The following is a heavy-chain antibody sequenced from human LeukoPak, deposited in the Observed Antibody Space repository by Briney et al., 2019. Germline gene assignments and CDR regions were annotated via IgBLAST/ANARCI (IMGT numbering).Heavy chain of an antibody. V-gene: IGHV1-8*01. J-gene: IGHJ4*02. D-gene: IGHD1-26*01. CDR1: GYTFTSYD. CDR3: ARGPASYPGFLFDY. CDR2: MNPNSGNT. Sequence: ASVKVSCEASGYTFTSYDINWVRQATGQGLEWMGWMNPNSGNTGYAQKFQGRVTMTRNTSISTAYMELSSLRSEDTAVYYCARGPASYPGFLFDYWGQGTLVTVSS.